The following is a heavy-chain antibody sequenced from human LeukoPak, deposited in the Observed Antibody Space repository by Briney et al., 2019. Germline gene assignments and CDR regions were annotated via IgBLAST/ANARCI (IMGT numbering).Heavy chain of an antibody. CDR2: ISYDGSNK. J-gene: IGHJ4*02. CDR3: AKDQGFVVVRGVEGN. D-gene: IGHD3-10*01. V-gene: IGHV3-30*04. Sequence: GGSLRLSCAASGFTFSSYAMHWVRQAPGKGLEWVAVISYDGSNKYYADSVKGRFTISRDNSKNTLYLQMNSLRAEDTAVYYCAKDQGFVVVRGVEGNWGQGTLVTVSS. CDR1: GFTFSSYA.